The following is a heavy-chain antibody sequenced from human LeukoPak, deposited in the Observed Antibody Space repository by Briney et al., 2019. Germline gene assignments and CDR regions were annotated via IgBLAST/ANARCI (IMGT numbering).Heavy chain of an antibody. CDR2: IRYDGSNK. D-gene: IGHD7-27*01. CDR3: AKGANWDPFDY. V-gene: IGHV3-30*02. Sequence: WVRXXXXXGLXWVAFIRYDGSNKYYADSVRGRFTISRDNSKNTLYLQMNSLRAEDTAVYYCAKGANWDPFDYWGQGILVTVSS. J-gene: IGHJ4*02.